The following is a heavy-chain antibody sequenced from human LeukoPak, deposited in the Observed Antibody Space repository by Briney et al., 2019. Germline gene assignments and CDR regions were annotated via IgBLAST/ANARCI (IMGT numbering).Heavy chain of an antibody. V-gene: IGHV1-46*01. D-gene: IGHD3-22*01. Sequence: PGASVTVSCKASGYTFTSYYMHWVRQAPGQGLEGMGIINPSGGSTSYAQKFQGRVTMTRDTSTSTVYMELSSLRSEDTAVYYCARSSSSGYYFDYWGQGTLVTVSS. CDR3: ARSSSSGYYFDY. CDR2: INPSGGST. CDR1: GYTFTSYY. J-gene: IGHJ4*02.